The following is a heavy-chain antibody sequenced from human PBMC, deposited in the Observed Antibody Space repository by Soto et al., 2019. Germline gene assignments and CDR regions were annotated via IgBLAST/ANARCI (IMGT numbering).Heavy chain of an antibody. CDR3: LGRCSSVTCRGVDT. J-gene: IGHJ5*02. Sequence: EVQLLESGGGLVQPGGSLRLSCAASGFTFSSYDMTWVRQAPGKGLEWVSGISGGGGTTYYADSVKGRFTISRDNSETTFYLQLNSLRAEDTAVYYGLGRCSSVTCRGVDTWGQGTLVTVSA. CDR2: ISGGGGTT. CDR1: GFTFSSYD. D-gene: IGHD2-2*01. V-gene: IGHV3-23*01.